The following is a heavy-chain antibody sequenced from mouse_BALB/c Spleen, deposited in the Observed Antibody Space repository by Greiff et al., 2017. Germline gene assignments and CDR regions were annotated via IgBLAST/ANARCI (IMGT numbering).Heavy chain of an antibody. J-gene: IGHJ4*01. V-gene: IGHV5-12-2*01. D-gene: IGHD1-2*01. CDR1: GFTFSSYT. Sequence: EVQLVESGGGLVQPGGSLKLSCAASGFTFSSYTMSWVRQTPEKRLEWVAYISNGGGSTYYPDTVKGRFTISRDNAKNTLYLQMSSLKSEDTAMYYCARQRGLRRYAMDYWGQGTSVTVSS. CDR3: ARQRGLRRYAMDY. CDR2: ISNGGGST.